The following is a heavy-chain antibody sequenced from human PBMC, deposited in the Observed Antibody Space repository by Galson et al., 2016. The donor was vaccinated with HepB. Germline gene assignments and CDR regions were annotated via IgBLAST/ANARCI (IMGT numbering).Heavy chain of an antibody. CDR2: IYSSENT. CDR1: GDSISSSRYY. CDR3: ARTAARLYFDY. J-gene: IGHJ4*01. Sequence: TLSLTCAVSGDSISSSRYYWGWIRQPPGKRLEWIGNIYSSENTFYNPSLQSRVTISVDTSKNQFSLRLSSVTAADTAVYYCARTAARLYFDYWGQGTLVTVSS. D-gene: IGHD6-6*01. V-gene: IGHV4-39*01.